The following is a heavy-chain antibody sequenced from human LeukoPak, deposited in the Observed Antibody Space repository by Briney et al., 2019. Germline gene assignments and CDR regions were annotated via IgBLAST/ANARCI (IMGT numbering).Heavy chain of an antibody. D-gene: IGHD2-21*02. CDR1: GFTFSSYA. V-gene: IGHV3-33*08. J-gene: IGHJ4*02. CDR2: IWYDGSNK. CDR3: ARIRNCGGDCYLIDY. Sequence: GGSLRLSCAASGFTFSSYAMSWVRQAPGKGLEWVAVIWYDGSNKYYADSVKGRFTISRDNSKNTLYLQMNSLRAEDTAVYYCARIRNCGGDCYLIDYWGQGTLVTVSS.